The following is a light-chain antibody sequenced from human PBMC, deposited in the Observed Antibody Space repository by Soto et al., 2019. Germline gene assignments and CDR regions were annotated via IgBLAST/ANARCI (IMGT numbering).Light chain of an antibody. CDR2: DAS. V-gene: IGKV3-20*01. CDR3: QQYSSSPPTLT. CDR1: QSVSSTF. Sequence: EIVLTQSPGTLSLSPGERATLSCRASQSVSSTFLAWYQQKPGQAPRLLIYDASSRATGIPDRFSGSGSGTDFSLISSRLEPEDFAVYYCQQYSSSPPTLTFGGGTKVEIK. J-gene: IGKJ4*01.